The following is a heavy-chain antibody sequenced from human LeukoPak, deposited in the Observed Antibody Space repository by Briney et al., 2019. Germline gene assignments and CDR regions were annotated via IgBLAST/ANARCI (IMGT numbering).Heavy chain of an antibody. J-gene: IGHJ5*02. D-gene: IGHD2/OR15-2a*01. V-gene: IGHV4-61*02. CDR1: DGSISSGNYH. CDR2: IYTSGST. Sequence: SETLSLTCTVSDGSISSGNYHSSWIRQPAGKGLEWIGRIYTSGSTNYNPSLKSRVTISVDTSKNQFSLKLSSVTDGDTAVYYCARASTAQYTWFEPWGQGTLVTVSP. CDR3: ARASTAQYTWFEP.